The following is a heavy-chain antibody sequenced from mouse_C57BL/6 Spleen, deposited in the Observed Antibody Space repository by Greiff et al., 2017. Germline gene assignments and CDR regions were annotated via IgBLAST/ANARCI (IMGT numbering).Heavy chain of an antibody. CDR3: AGGYDAFFFDY. CDR2: IYPGDGDT. D-gene: IGHD2-2*01. V-gene: IGHV1-80*01. J-gene: IGHJ2*01. CDR1: GYAFSSYW. Sequence: VKLMESGAELVKPGASVKISCKASGYAFSSYWMNWVKQRPGKGLEWIGQIYPGDGDTNYNGKFKGKATLTADKSSSTAYMQLSSLTSEDSAVYFCAGGYDAFFFDYWGQGTTLTVSS.